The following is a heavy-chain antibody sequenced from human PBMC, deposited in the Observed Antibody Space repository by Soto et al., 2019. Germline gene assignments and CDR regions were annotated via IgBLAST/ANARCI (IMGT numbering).Heavy chain of an antibody. D-gene: IGHD6-13*01. CDR1: GYTFTGYY. J-gene: IGHJ5*02. Sequence: QVQLVQSGAEVKKPGASVKVSCKASGYTFTGYYMHWVRQAPGQGLEWMGWINPNSGGTNYAQKFQGWVTMTRETSISTAYMELSRLRSDDTAVYYCARDRGIAAAGTVWFDPWGQGTLVTVSS. V-gene: IGHV1-2*04. CDR2: INPNSGGT. CDR3: ARDRGIAAAGTVWFDP.